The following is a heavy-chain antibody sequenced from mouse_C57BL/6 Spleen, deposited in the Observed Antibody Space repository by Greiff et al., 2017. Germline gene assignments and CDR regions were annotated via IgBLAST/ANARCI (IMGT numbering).Heavy chain of an antibody. Sequence: EVKLVESGGGLVQPGGSLKLSCAASGFTFSDYYMYWVRQTPEKRLEWVAYISNGGGSTYSPDTVKGRFTISRDNAKNTLYLQMSRLKSEDTAMYYCARHYYGSFDYWGQGTTLTVSS. CDR2: ISNGGGST. CDR3: ARHYYGSFDY. CDR1: GFTFSDYY. V-gene: IGHV5-12*01. D-gene: IGHD1-1*01. J-gene: IGHJ2*01.